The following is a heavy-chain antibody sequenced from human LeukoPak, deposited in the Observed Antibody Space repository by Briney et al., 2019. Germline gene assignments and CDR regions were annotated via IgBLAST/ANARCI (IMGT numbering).Heavy chain of an antibody. V-gene: IGHV3-30*03. J-gene: IGHJ6*04. CDR1: GFTFSSYG. CDR2: ISYDGSNK. Sequence: GRSLRLSCAASGFTFSSYGMHWVRQAPGKGLEGVAVISYDGSNKYYADSVKGRFTISRDNSKNTLYLQMNSLRAEDTAAYYCATLVVPTSLNYYYYGMDVWGKGTTVTVSS. D-gene: IGHD2-2*01. CDR3: ATLVVPTSLNYYYYGMDV.